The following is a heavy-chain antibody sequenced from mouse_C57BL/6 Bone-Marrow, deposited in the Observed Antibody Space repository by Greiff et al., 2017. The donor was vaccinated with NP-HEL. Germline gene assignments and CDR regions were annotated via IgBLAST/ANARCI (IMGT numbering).Heavy chain of an antibody. D-gene: IGHD4-1*01. CDR1: GYSITSGYY. CDR2: ISYDGSN. V-gene: IGHV3-6*01. CDR3: ARVGVGRERYFDY. J-gene: IGHJ2*01. Sequence: EVQLQQSGPGLVKPSQSLSLTCSVTGYSITSGYYWNWIRQFPGNKLEWMGYISYDGSNNYNPSLKNRISITRDTSKNQFFLKLNSVTTEDTATYYCARVGVGRERYFDYWGQGTTLTVSS.